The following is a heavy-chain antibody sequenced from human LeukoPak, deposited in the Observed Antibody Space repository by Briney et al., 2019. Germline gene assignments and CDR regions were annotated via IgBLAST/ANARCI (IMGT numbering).Heavy chain of an antibody. V-gene: IGHV3-21*01. CDR1: GFTFSTYN. Sequence: GGSLRLSCEASGFTFSTYNMNWVRQAPGKRLEWVSSITSSSSYVFYADSVKGRFTISRDNAKNSLYLQMNSLRAEDTAVYYCARRYCSSTSCYGVYGAFDYWGQGTLVTVSS. J-gene: IGHJ4*02. CDR2: ITSSSSYV. D-gene: IGHD2-2*01. CDR3: ARRYCSSTSCYGVYGAFDY.